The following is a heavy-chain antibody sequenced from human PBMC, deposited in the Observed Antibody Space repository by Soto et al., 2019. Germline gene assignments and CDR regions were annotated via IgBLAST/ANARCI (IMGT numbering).Heavy chain of an antibody. CDR1: GFTFTSYS. D-gene: IGHD3-16*01. Sequence: RVSCAASGFTFTSYSINWVRQAAGQGLEWVSYITSKSTTIKYADSVKGRFTVSRDNAKNSLYLQLNSLRDEDTAVYYCAREMGACSDSSCYPGPYDSWGQGTLVTVSS. V-gene: IGHV3-48*02. CDR2: ITSKSTTI. J-gene: IGHJ5*02. CDR3: AREMGACSDSSCYPGPYDS.